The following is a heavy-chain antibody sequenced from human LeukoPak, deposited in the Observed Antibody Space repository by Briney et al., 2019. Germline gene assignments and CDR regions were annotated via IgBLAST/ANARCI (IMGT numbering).Heavy chain of an antibody. CDR2: IKQDGSEK. V-gene: IGHV3-7*04. CDR1: GFTFSDHW. D-gene: IGHD6-19*01. Sequence: GGSLRLSCEASGFTFSDHWMTWVRQAPGTGLEWVAYIKQDGSEKYYVDSVKGRFTVSRDNSKNSLYLQMNSLRAEDTAVYYCARGGWSLDYWGHGTLVTVSS. J-gene: IGHJ4*01. CDR3: ARGGWSLDY.